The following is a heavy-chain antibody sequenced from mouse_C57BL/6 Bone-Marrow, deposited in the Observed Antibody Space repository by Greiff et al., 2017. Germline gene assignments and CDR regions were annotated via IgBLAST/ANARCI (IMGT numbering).Heavy chain of an antibody. CDR1: GYTFTSYW. V-gene: IGHV1-47*01. CDR3: ARGCNYGGYYFDY. J-gene: IGHJ2*01. CDR2: FHPYNDDT. D-gene: IGHD2-4*01. Sequence: VQLQQSGAELVKPGASVKMSCKASGYTFTSYWITWVKQNHGKSLEWIGNFHPYNDDTKYNEKFKGKATLTVEKSSSTVFLELSRLTSDDSAVYYCARGCNYGGYYFDYWGQGTTLTVSS.